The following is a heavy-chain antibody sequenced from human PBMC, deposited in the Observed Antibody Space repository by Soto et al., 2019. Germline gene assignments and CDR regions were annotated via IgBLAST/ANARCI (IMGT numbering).Heavy chain of an antibody. Sequence: PGGSLRLSCAASGFPFSSYAMSWVRPAPGKGLEWVSAISGSGGSTYYADSVKGRFTISRDNSKNTLYLQMNSLRAEDTAVYYCAKIKSPWNDAPIDYWGQGTTVTVSS. V-gene: IGHV3-23*01. D-gene: IGHD1-1*01. J-gene: IGHJ4*01. CDR2: ISGSGGST. CDR1: GFPFSSYA. CDR3: AKIKSPWNDAPIDY.